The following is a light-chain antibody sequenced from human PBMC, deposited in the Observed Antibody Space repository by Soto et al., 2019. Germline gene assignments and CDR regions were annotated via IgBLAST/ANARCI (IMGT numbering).Light chain of an antibody. CDR3: QQRMKWPRT. V-gene: IGKV3-11*01. CDR2: DAS. J-gene: IGKJ1*01. Sequence: EIVLTQSPATLSLSPGERATLSCRASQSASNFLAWYQQKPGQAPRLLIYDASKRATGIPARFSGSGSGTDFTLTISSLEPEDFAVYYCQQRMKWPRTFGQGTKVEIK. CDR1: QSASNF.